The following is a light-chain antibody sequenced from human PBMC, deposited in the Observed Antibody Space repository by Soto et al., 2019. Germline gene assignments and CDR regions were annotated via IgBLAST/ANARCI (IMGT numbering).Light chain of an antibody. CDR1: QSVSSSY. CDR2: GAS. J-gene: IGKJ1*01. CDR3: QQYGSSRT. V-gene: IGKV3-20*01. Sequence: EIVFTQSPHTVSFSPVEIATLSCRASQSVSSSYLAWYQQKPGQAPRLLIYGASSRATGIPDRFSGSGSGTDFTLTISRLETEDFAVYYCQQYGSSRTFGQGTKVDIK.